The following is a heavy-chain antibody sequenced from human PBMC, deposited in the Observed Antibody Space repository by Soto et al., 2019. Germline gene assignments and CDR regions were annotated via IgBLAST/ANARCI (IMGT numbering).Heavy chain of an antibody. Sequence: VAVIWYDGSNKYYADSVKGRFTISRDNSKNTLYLQMNSLRAEDTAVYYCARDLPELWDVWGQGTTVTVSS. CDR2: IWYDGSNK. V-gene: IGHV3-33*01. J-gene: IGHJ6*02. D-gene: IGHD1-26*01. CDR3: ARDLPELWDV.